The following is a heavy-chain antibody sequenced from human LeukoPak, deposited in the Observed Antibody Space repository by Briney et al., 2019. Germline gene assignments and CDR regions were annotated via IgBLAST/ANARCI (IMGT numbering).Heavy chain of an antibody. D-gene: IGHD3-10*02. CDR3: ARDFSGVRGNIFDS. CDR1: GFTVSSNY. J-gene: IGHJ4*02. CDR2: SSTSGSIT. Sequence: GGSLRLSCAASGFTVSSNYMSWVRQAPGKGLQWLAYSSTSGSITYYADSVKGRFTISRDNAKNSVYLQMNSLRAEDTAVYYCARDFSGVRGNIFDSWGQGTLVTVSS. V-gene: IGHV3-11*04.